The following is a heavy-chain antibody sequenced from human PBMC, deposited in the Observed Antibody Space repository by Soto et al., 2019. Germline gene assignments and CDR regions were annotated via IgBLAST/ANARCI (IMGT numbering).Heavy chain of an antibody. CDR2: IYTSGST. Sequence: NPSETLSLTCTVSGGSISSYYLSWIRQPAGKGLEWIGRIYTSGSTNYNPSLKSRVTRSVDTAKNQFALKLSSVTAADTAVYYCEREGYSYGDLDYWGQGTLVTV. J-gene: IGHJ4*02. D-gene: IGHD5-18*01. CDR3: EREGYSYGDLDY. V-gene: IGHV4-4*07. CDR1: GGSISSYY.